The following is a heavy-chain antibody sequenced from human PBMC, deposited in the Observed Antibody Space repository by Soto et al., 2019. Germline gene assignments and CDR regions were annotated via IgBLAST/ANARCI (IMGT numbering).Heavy chain of an antibody. CDR2: LSGSGGVP. J-gene: IGHJ5*02. CDR3: AKGTTVWYYCNH. Sequence: EVHLLESGGILVQPGGTLRLSCAASGLTFSDYAMTWVRQAPGRGLEWVSSLSGSGGVPLYADTVKGRFTISRDNSKNVLYLQMNRLSTEDTAVYYCAKGTTVWYYCNHWGRGTLVTVSS. CDR1: GLTFSDYA. V-gene: IGHV3-23*01. D-gene: IGHD2-15*01.